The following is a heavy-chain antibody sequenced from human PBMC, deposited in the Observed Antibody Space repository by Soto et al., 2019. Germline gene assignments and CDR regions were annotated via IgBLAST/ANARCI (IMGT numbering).Heavy chain of an antibody. CDR1: GDSISTVDYF. J-gene: IGHJ5*01. CDR3: ARGRYCLTGRCFPNWFDS. Sequence: QVQLLESGPGLVKPSQTLSLTCSVSGDSISTVDYFWAWVRHPPGQALEYIGYIYKSATTYYNPSFESRVAISLDTSKSQFSLNVTSLTAADTAVYFCARGRYCLTGRCFPNWFDSWGQGTLVTVSS. CDR2: IYKSATT. V-gene: IGHV4-30-4*01. D-gene: IGHD2-15*01.